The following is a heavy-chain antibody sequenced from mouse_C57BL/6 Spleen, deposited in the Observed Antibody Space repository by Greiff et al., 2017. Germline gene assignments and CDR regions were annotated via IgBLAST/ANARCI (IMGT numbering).Heavy chain of an antibody. J-gene: IGHJ4*01. CDR1: GYAFSSSW. Sequence: VQLQQSGPELVKPGASVKISCKASGYAFSSSWMNWVKQRPGKGLEWIGRIYPGDGDTNYNGKFTGKATLTADKSSSTAYMQLSSLTSEDSAVYFCARETAQATNAMDYWGQGTSVTVSS. D-gene: IGHD3-2*02. CDR2: IYPGDGDT. CDR3: ARETAQATNAMDY. V-gene: IGHV1-82*01.